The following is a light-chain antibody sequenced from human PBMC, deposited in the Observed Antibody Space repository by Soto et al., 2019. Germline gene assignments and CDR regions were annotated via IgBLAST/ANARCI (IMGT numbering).Light chain of an antibody. J-gene: IGLJ1*01. CDR3: SSYAGSTGVG. CDR2: EVS. CDR1: SSDVGGYNY. V-gene: IGLV2-8*01. Sequence: QSVLTQPPSASGSPGQSVTISCTGTSSDVGGYNYVSWYQHHPGKAPKLVIYEVSKRPSGVPDRFSGSKSGNTASLTVCGLQAEDEADYYCSSYAGSTGVGFGTGTKVTVL.